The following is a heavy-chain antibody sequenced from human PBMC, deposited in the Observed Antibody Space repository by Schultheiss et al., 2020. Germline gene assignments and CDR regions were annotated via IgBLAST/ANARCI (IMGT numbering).Heavy chain of an antibody. CDR1: GGSISSGGYY. D-gene: IGHD3-22*01. J-gene: IGHJ4*02. V-gene: IGHV4-39*01. Sequence: SETLSLTCTVSGGSISSGGYYWGWIRQPPGKGLEWIGYIYYSGSTYYNPSLKSRVTISVDTSKNQFSLKLSSVTAADTAVYYCARQHGYYDSSGYPHWGQGTLVNVSS. CDR3: ARQHGYYDSSGYPH. CDR2: IYYSGST.